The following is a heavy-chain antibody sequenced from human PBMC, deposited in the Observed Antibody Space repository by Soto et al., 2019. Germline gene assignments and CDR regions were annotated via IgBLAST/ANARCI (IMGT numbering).Heavy chain of an antibody. CDR2: IYPSDSDT. J-gene: IGHJ3*02. V-gene: IGHV5-51*01. Sequence: PGESLKISCKGSGYSFTSFFIGWVRQMPGKGLEWMGFIYPSDSDTRYSPSFQGRVTISADKSISTAYLQWSSLKASDTAMYYCARLDPGPSLNTFDIWGQGTMVTVSS. D-gene: IGHD2-2*01. CDR3: ARLDPGPSLNTFDI. CDR1: GYSFTSFF.